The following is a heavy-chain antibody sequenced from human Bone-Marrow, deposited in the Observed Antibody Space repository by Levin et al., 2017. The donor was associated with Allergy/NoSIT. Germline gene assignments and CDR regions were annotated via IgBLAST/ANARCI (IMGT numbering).Heavy chain of an antibody. CDR1: GFTFTNYG. V-gene: IGHV3-33*01. J-gene: IGHJ5*02. Sequence: PGGSLRLSCSASGFTFTNYGMHWVRQAPGKGLEWVALIWYDGSKEEYADSVKGRFTISRDNSKSTVFLQMNSLRAEDTAIYYCAREGFDPWGQGTVVTVSS. CDR3: AREGFDP. CDR2: IWYDGSKE.